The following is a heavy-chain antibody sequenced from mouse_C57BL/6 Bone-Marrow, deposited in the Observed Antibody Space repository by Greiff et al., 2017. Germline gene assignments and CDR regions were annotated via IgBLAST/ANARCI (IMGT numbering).Heavy chain of an antibody. CDR1: GYTFTSYW. CDR3: AREDIYYDYEGLYYYAMDY. J-gene: IGHJ4*01. Sequence: QVQLQQPGAELVRPGPSVKLSCKASGYTFTSYWMHGVKQRPGQGLEWIGVIDPSDSYTNYNQKFKGKATLTVAKSSSTAYMQRSSLTSEDSAVYYCAREDIYYDYEGLYYYAMDYWGQGTSVTVSS. CDR2: IDPSDSYT. V-gene: IGHV1-59*01. D-gene: IGHD2-4*01.